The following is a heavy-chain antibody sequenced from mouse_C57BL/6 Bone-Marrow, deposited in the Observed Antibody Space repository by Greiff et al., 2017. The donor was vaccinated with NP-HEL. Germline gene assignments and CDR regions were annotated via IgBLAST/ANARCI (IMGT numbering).Heavy chain of an antibody. CDR2: IRSKSNNYAT. CDR3: VRQYGSSYWYFDV. J-gene: IGHJ1*03. V-gene: IGHV10-1*01. CDR1: GFSFNTYA. Sequence: EVMLVESGGGLVQPKGSLKLSCAASGFSFNTYAMNWVRQAPGKGLEWVARIRSKSNNYATYYADSVKDRFTISRDDSESMLYLQMNNLKTEDTAMYYCVRQYGSSYWYFDVWGTGTTVTVSS. D-gene: IGHD1-1*01.